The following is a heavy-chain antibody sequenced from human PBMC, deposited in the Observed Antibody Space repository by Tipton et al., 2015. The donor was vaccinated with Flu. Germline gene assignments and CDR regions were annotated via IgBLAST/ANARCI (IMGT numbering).Heavy chain of an antibody. CDR2: IYTSGST. Sequence: TLSLTCTVSGGSISSSSYYWGWIRQPPGKGLEWIGSIYTSGSTNYNPSLKSRVTMSVDTSKNQFSLKLSSVTAADTAVYYCARSLSGMIAAAGVNWFDPWGQGTLVTVSS. D-gene: IGHD6-13*01. CDR1: GGSISSSSYY. J-gene: IGHJ5*02. V-gene: IGHV4-39*07. CDR3: ARSLSGMIAAAGVNWFDP.